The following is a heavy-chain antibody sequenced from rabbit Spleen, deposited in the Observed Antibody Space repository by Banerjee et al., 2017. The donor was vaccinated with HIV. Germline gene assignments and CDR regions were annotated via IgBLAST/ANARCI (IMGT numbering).Heavy chain of an antibody. D-gene: IGHD8-1*01. CDR1: GVSFSFNNY. V-gene: IGHV1S40*01. Sequence: VESGGDLVKPGASLTLTCTASGVSFSFNNYMCWVRQAPGKGLEWIGCVDVGSSDFTYFATWAKGRFTISKASSTTVTLQMTSLTAADTATYFCARDTASSFSSYGMDLWAQGPSSPS. CDR3: ARDTASSFSSYGMDL. J-gene: IGHJ6*01. CDR2: VDVGSSDFT.